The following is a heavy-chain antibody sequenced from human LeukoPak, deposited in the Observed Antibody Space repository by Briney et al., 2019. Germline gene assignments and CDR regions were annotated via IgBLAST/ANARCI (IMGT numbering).Heavy chain of an antibody. CDR3: ARDSGPPGEKYQLLYGYYYYYMDV. Sequence: ASVKVSCKASGYTFTSYGISWVRQAPGQGLEWMGWISAYNGNTNYAQKLQGRVTMTTDTSTSTAYMELRSLRSDDTAVYYCARDSGPPGEKYQLLYGYYYYYMDVWGKGTTVTVSS. D-gene: IGHD2-2*02. CDR2: ISAYNGNT. J-gene: IGHJ6*03. V-gene: IGHV1-18*01. CDR1: GYTFTSYG.